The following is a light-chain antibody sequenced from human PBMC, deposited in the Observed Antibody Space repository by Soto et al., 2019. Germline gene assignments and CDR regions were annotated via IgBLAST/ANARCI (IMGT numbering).Light chain of an antibody. CDR3: SSFAGNNNLV. CDR2: EVS. V-gene: IGLV2-8*01. CDR1: SSDVGGYNY. J-gene: IGLJ2*01. Sequence: QSALTQPPSASGSPGQSVTISCTGTSSDVGGYNYVSWYQQHPGKAPKLMISEVSKRPSGVPDRFSGSESGNTASLTVSGLQADDEADYYCSSFAGNNNLVFGGGTKLTVL.